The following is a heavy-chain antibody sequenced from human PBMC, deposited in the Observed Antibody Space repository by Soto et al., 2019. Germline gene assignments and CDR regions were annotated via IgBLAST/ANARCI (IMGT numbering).Heavy chain of an antibody. CDR2: IWYDGSNK. D-gene: IGHD6-19*01. J-gene: IGHJ4*02. Sequence: GGSLRLSCAASGFTFSSYGMHWVRQAPGKGLEWVAVIWYDGSNKYYADSVKGRFTISRDNSKNTLYLQMNSLRAEDTAVYYCARDPYSSGASTDFDYWGQGTLVTVSS. V-gene: IGHV3-33*01. CDR1: GFTFSSYG. CDR3: ARDPYSSGASTDFDY.